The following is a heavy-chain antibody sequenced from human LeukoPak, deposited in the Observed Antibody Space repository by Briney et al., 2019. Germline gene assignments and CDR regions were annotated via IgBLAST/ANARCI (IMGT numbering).Heavy chain of an antibody. CDR3: ARDLQGLPDY. CDR1: GGSFSGYY. V-gene: IGHV4-34*01. CDR2: INHSGST. D-gene: IGHD6-19*01. J-gene: IGHJ4*02. Sequence: SETLSLTCAVYGGSFSGYYWSWIRQPPGKGLEWIGEINHSGSTNYNPSLKSRVTISVDTSKNQFSLKLSSVTAADTAVYYCARDLQGLPDYWGQGTLVTVSS.